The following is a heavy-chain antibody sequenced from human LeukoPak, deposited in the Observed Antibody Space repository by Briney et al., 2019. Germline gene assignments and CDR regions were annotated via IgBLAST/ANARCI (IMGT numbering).Heavy chain of an antibody. CDR1: GFTFSSYS. J-gene: IGHJ4*02. CDR2: ISNSSSTI. Sequence: GGSLRLSCAASGFTFSSYSMNWVRQAPGKGLEWVSYISNSSSTIYYADSVKGRFTISRDNAKNSLYLQMNSLRAEDTAVYYCARESAYYDYVWRSYRYYFDYWGQGTLVTVSS. CDR3: ARESAYYDYVWRSYRYYFDY. D-gene: IGHD3-16*02. V-gene: IGHV3-48*04.